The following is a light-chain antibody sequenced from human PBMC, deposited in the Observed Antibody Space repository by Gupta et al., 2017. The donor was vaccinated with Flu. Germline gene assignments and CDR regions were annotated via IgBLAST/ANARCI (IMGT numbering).Light chain of an antibody. CDR3: QQSYLTPYS. CDR2: AAS. Sequence: NWYQQKGGKAPTLLIYAASTLQSGVPSRFSGSGSGADFTLTIASLQPEDFSTYYCQQSYLTPYSLGQGTKVEIQ. V-gene: IGKV1-39*01. J-gene: IGKJ2*03.